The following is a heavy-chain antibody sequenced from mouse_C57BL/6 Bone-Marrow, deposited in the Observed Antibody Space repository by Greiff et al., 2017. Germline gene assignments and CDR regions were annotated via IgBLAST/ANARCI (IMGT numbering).Heavy chain of an antibody. J-gene: IGHJ4*01. V-gene: IGHV1-5*01. Sequence: VQLQQSGTVLARPGASVKMSCKTSGYTFTSYWMHWVKQRPGQGLEWIGAIYPGNSDTSYNQKFKGKAKLTAVTSASTAYMELSSLTNEDSAVYYCTRTAQALYAMDYWGQGTSVTVSS. CDR1: GYTFTSYW. CDR3: TRTAQALYAMDY. CDR2: IYPGNSDT. D-gene: IGHD3-2*02.